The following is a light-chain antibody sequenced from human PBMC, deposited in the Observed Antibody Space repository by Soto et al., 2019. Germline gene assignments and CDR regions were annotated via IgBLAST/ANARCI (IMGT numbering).Light chain of an antibody. V-gene: IGKV3-15*01. CDR1: QSVRSTY. CDR2: GVS. CDR3: QQYGDWPLT. Sequence: EIVMTQSPVTLSVSPGERATLSCRASQSVRSTYLAWYQQKPGQAPRLLIFGVSNRSAGIPARFSGSWSGTEFTLTISSLQSEDFAVYYCQQYGDWPLTFGGGTKVEIK. J-gene: IGKJ4*01.